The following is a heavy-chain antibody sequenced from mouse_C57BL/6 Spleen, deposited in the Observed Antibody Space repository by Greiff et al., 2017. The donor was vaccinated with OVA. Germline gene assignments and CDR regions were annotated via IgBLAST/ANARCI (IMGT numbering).Heavy chain of an antibody. V-gene: IGHV5-6*01. CDR3: ARQENGRGYYEV. Sequence: EVKLMESGGDLVKPGGSLKLSCAASGFTFRSYGLSWVRQTPDKRLEWVATISSGGSYTYYPDSVTGRFTISRDHAKNTLYLQMSSRKSEDTAMYYCARQENGRGYYEVWGTGTTVTVAS. J-gene: IGHJ1*03. CDR2: ISSGGSYT. CDR1: GFTFRSYG. D-gene: IGHD1-1*01.